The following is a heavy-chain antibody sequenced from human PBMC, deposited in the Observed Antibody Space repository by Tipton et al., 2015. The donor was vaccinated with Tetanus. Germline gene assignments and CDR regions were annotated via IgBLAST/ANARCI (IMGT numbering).Heavy chain of an antibody. J-gene: IGHJ3*02. Sequence: QLVQSGAEVKKPGASVKVSCKASGYTFTSYDINRVRQATGQGLEWMGWMNPNSGNTGYAQKFQGRVTMTRNTSISTAYMELSSLRSEDTAVYYCARGNSFDSSGYPAFDIWGQGTMVTVSS. CDR2: MNPNSGNT. CDR3: ARGNSFDSSGYPAFDI. D-gene: IGHD3-22*01. CDR1: GYTFTSYD. V-gene: IGHV1-8*01.